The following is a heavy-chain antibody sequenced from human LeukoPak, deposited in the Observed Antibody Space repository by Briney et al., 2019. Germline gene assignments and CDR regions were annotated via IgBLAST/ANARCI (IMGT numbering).Heavy chain of an antibody. CDR2: IIPIFGTA. J-gene: IGHJ5*02. V-gene: IGHV1-69*05. CDR1: GGTFSSYA. Sequence: SVKVSCKASGGTFSSYAISWVRQAPGQGLEWMGGIIPIFGTANYAQKFQGRVTITTDESTSTAYMELSSLRSEDTAVYYRARALGAKLELQPWGQGTLVTVSS. CDR3: ARALGAKLELQP. D-gene: IGHD1-7*01.